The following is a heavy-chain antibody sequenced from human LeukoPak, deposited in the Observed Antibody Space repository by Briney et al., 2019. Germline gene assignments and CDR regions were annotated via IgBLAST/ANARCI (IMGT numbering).Heavy chain of an antibody. CDR1: GFTFSSYG. CDR3: ARDMVRGVIA. Sequence: GGSLRLSRAASGFTFSSYGMHWVRQAPGKGLEWGTIIWSDGSNKYYADSVKGRFTISRDNSKNTLYLQMNSLRAEDTAVYYCARDMVRGVIAWGQGTLVTVSS. CDR2: IWSDGSNK. J-gene: IGHJ4*02. D-gene: IGHD3-10*01. V-gene: IGHV3-33*01.